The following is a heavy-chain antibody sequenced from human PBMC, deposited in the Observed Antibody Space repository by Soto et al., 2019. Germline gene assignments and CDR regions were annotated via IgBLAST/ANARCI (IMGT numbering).Heavy chain of an antibody. Sequence: SLRLSCAASGFTFRSYSMNWVRQAPGKGLEWVSSISSSSSYIYYADSVKGRFTISRDNAKNSLYLQMNSLRAEDTAVYYCARVKYDILTGYSYYYYYGMDVWGQGTTVTV. CDR3: ARVKYDILTGYSYYYYYGMDV. V-gene: IGHV3-21*01. J-gene: IGHJ6*02. CDR1: GFTFRSYS. CDR2: ISSSSSYI. D-gene: IGHD3-9*01.